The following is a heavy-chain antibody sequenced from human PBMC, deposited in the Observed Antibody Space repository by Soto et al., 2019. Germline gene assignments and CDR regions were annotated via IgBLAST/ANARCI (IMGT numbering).Heavy chain of an antibody. J-gene: IGHJ5*02. CDR1: GGIFSSFS. D-gene: IGHD1-1*01. CDR3: ARGPILPGATSWLDP. V-gene: IGHV1-69*01. CDR2: IIPMTGTP. Sequence: QVQLVQSGAEVKTPGSSVEVSCKASGGIFSSFSITWVRQVPGHGLEWMGGIIPMTGTPNYAEKFQGRLTLPADASTRTAYLVLSSLKSEDTAVYYCARGPILPGATSWLDPWGQGTVVFVSS.